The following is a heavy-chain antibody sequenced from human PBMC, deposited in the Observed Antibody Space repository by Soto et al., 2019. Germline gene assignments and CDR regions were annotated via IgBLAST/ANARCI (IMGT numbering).Heavy chain of an antibody. Sequence: QVQLQESGPGLVKPSETLSLTCTVSGGSISSYYWSWIRQPPGKGLEWIGYIYYSGYTNYNPSLKSRVTISVDTSKTQFSLRLSSVTAADTAVYYCARVLFGRGNWFDPWGQGTLVTVSS. CDR1: GGSISSYY. J-gene: IGHJ5*02. D-gene: IGHD3-3*01. CDR3: ARVLFGRGNWFDP. CDR2: IYYSGYT. V-gene: IGHV4-59*01.